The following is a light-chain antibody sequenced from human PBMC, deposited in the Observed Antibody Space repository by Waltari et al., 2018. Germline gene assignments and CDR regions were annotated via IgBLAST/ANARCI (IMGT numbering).Light chain of an antibody. J-gene: IGLJ2*01. Sequence: QSALTQPASVSGSPGHSITISCTGTSSDVGGYDYVSWYQQHPGKAPKLMIYDVSNRPSGASNRFSGSKSGNTASLTISGLQAEDEADYYCNSYTSSSTLVFGGGTKLTVL. V-gene: IGLV2-14*03. CDR3: NSYTSSSTLV. CDR1: SSDVGGYDY. CDR2: DVS.